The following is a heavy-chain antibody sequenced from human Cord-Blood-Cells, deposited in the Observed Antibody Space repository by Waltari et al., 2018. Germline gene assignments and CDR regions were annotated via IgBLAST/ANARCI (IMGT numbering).Heavy chain of an antibody. CDR3: ARVTTLELPWFDP. V-gene: IGHV4-31*03. CDR2: IYYSGST. D-gene: IGHD1-7*01. Sequence: QVQLQESGPGLVKPSQTLSLTCTVSGGSISSGGYYWSWIRQHPGQGVEWIGYIYYSGSTYYNPSLKSRVTISVDTSKNQFSLKLSSVTAADTAVYYCARVTTLELPWFDPWGQGTLVTVSS. J-gene: IGHJ5*02. CDR1: GGSISSGGYY.